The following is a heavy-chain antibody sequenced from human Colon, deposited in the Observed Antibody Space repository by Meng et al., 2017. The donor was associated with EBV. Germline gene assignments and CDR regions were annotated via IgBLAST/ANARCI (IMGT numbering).Heavy chain of an antibody. CDR1: GGPYRSSSYY. CDR2: IYHSGKA. J-gene: IGHJ4*02. CDR3: ARDREVWFD. D-gene: IGHD3-10*01. Sequence: GPGVWKLSDSRPPPGTVFGGPYRSSSYYWTGIRQAPGKGLEWIGKIYHSGKAYYNPALKSRVTMSVDTSKNQFSLELSSVTAADTAVYYCARDREVWFDWGQGTLVTVSS. V-gene: IGHV4-39*07.